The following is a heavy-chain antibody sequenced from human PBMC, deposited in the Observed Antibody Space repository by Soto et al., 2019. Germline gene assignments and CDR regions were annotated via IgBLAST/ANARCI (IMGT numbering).Heavy chain of an antibody. CDR3: ARGPPFH. D-gene: IGHD3-16*01. CDR2: SYHSGST. J-gene: IGHJ4*02. Sequence: QLQLQESGSGLVKPSQTLSLTCAVSGGSISSGGYSWSWIRQPPGKGLEWIGYSYHSGSTYYNPSLKSRVTISVDRSKNQFSLKLSSVTAADTAVYYRARGPPFHWGQGTLVTVSS. V-gene: IGHV4-30-2*01. CDR1: GGSISSGGYS.